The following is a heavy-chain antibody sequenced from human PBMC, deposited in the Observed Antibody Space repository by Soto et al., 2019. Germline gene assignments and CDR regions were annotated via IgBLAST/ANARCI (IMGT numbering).Heavy chain of an antibody. D-gene: IGHD3-22*01. CDR3: AITSDSSGYYADY. J-gene: IGHJ4*02. CDR2: IYYSGST. CDR1: GGSISGGGYY. V-gene: IGHV4-31*03. Sequence: SETLSLTCTVSGGSISGGGYYWSWIRQHPGKGLEWIGYIYYSGSTYYNPSLKSRVTISVDTSKNQFSLKLSSVTAADTAVYYCAITSDSSGYYADYWGQGTLVTVSS.